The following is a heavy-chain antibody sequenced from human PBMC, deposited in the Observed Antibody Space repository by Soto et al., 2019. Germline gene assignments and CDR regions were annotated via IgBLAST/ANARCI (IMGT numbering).Heavy chain of an antibody. CDR2: ISGSGGST. Sequence: GGSLRLSCAASGFTFSSYAMSWVRQAPGKGLEWVSAISGSGGSTYYADSVKGRFTISRDNSKNTLYLQMNSLRAEDTAVYYCAKDVPYYYDSSGYYYEGSWGQGTLVTVSS. J-gene: IGHJ4*02. CDR1: GFTFSSYA. V-gene: IGHV3-23*01. D-gene: IGHD3-22*01. CDR3: AKDVPYYYDSSGYYYEGS.